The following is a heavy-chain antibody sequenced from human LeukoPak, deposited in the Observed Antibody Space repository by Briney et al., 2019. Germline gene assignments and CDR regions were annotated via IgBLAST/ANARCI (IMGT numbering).Heavy chain of an antibody. Sequence: GGSLRLSCAASGFTFSSYWMSWVRQAPGKGLEWVANIKQDGSEKYYVDSVKGRFTISRDNAKKSLYLQMNSLRAEDTAVYYCARVGYDSSGYLHFDYWGQEPWSPSPQ. CDR2: IKQDGSEK. V-gene: IGHV3-7*01. D-gene: IGHD3-22*01. CDR3: ARVGYDSSGYLHFDY. J-gene: IGHJ4*01. CDR1: GFTFSSYW.